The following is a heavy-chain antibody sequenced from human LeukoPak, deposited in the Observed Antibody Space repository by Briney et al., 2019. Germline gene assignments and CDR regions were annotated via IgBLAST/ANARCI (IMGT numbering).Heavy chain of an antibody. CDR2: IRYDGSNK. CDR3: ASWFRGNYDILTGYYHGGDYYYYMDV. J-gene: IGHJ6*03. V-gene: IGHV3-30*02. Sequence: PGGSLRLSCAASGFTFSSYGMHWVRQAPGKGLEWVAFIRYDGSNKYYADSVKGRFTISRDNSKNTLYLQMNSLRSEDTAVYYCASWFRGNYDILTGYYHGGDYYYYMDVWGKGTTVIVSS. D-gene: IGHD3-9*01. CDR1: GFTFSSYG.